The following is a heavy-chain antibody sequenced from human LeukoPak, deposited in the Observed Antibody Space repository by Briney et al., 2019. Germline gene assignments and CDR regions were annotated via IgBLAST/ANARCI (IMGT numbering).Heavy chain of an antibody. J-gene: IGHJ4*02. CDR2: ISGSGGST. D-gene: IGHD2-2*01. CDR1: GFTFSSYA. Sequence: QPGGSLRLSCAASGFTFSSYAMTWVRQAPGKGLEWVSGISGSGGSTFYADSVRGRFTISRDNSNNTLYLQMNSLRAEDTAVYYCAKDQYCTSTSCYVGYWGQGTLVTVSS. V-gene: IGHV3-23*01. CDR3: AKDQYCTSTSCYVGY.